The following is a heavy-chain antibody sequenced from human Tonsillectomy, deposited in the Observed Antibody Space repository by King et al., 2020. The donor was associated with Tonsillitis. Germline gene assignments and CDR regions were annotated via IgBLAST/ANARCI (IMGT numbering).Heavy chain of an antibody. D-gene: IGHD4-17*01. CDR3: TTYAMTTVTTKGYYFDY. CDR2: IKSKTDGGTT. CDR1: GFTFSNAW. Sequence: VQLVESGGGLVKPGGSLRLSCAASGFTFSNAWMNWVRPAPGKGLEWVGRIKSKTDGGTTDYAAPVKGRFTIQRDDSKNTLYLQMNSLKTEDTAVYYCTTYAMTTVTTKGYYFDYGGQGTRVTVSS. J-gene: IGHJ4*02. V-gene: IGHV3-15*07.